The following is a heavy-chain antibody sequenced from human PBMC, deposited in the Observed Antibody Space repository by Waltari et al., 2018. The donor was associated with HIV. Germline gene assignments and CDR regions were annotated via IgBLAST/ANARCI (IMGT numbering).Heavy chain of an antibody. V-gene: IGHV1-8*01. CDR3: ARGRTSGFDLVYFDS. Sequence: QVQLVQSGAEVKKPGASVKVSCTTSGYTFTTYDINWVRQAAGQGLEWMGWMNPNSGNTGYAQNCQDRVTMTMNTSISTAYMEVSGLRSEDTAVYYCARGRTSGFDLVYFDSWGQGTLVSVSS. J-gene: IGHJ4*02. CDR2: MNPNSGNT. CDR1: GYTFTTYD. D-gene: IGHD5-12*01.